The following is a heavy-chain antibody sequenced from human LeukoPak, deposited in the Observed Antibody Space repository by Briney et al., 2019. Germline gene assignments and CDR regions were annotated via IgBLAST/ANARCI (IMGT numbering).Heavy chain of an antibody. J-gene: IGHJ4*02. CDR3: VRDRSRLIY. CDR2: IKEDGSEK. Sequence: PGGSLRLSCAASGFTFSSYAMTWVRQAPGKGLEWVAAIKEDGSEKNYVDSVKGRFTISRDNAKNSLFLQMNSLRPEDTAVYYCVRDRSRLIYWGQGTQVTVSS. CDR1: GFTFSSYA. V-gene: IGHV3-7*01. D-gene: IGHD2-21*01.